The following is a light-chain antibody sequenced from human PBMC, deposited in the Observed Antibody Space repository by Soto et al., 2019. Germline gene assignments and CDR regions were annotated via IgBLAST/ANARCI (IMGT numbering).Light chain of an antibody. CDR2: DAS. CDR3: QQYDELPRT. Sequence: DIQMTQSPSSLSASVGDRVTITCQASQDISNNLHWYQVKPGKAPKLLIYDASKLETGVPSRFNGIGSGTDFTFTINSLQPEDVATYYCQQYDELPRTFGQGTKLQIK. CDR1: QDISNN. V-gene: IGKV1-33*01. J-gene: IGKJ2*01.